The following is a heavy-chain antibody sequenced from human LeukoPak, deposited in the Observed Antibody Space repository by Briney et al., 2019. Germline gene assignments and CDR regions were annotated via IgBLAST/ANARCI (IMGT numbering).Heavy chain of an antibody. CDR2: INHGGRT. CDR1: GGSFSNYY. V-gene: IGHV4-34*01. D-gene: IGHD3-10*01. CDR3: AKSNGYGLVDI. J-gene: IGHJ3*02. Sequence: SETLSLPCAVYGGSFSNYYWTWIRQPPGKGLEWIGEINHGGRTNYSPSLKSRATMSVDTSKNQFSLRLSSVTAADTAVYYCAKSNGYGLVDIWGQGTMVTVSS.